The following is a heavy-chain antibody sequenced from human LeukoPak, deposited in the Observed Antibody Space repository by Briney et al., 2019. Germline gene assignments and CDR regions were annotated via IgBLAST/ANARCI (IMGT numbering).Heavy chain of an antibody. CDR2: ISYDGSNK. J-gene: IGHJ4*02. CDR1: GFTFSSYA. V-gene: IGHV3-30*04. CDR3: ARDMWIQLWSHHRGYFDY. D-gene: IGHD5-18*01. Sequence: PGRSLRLSCAASGFTFSSYAMHWVRQAPGKGLEWVAVISYDGSNKYYADSVKGRFTISRDNSKNTLYLQMNSLRAEDTAVYYCARDMWIQLWSHHRGYFDYWGQRTLVTVSS.